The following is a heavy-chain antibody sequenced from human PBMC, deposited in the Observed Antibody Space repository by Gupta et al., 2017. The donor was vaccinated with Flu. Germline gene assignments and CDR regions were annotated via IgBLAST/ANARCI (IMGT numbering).Heavy chain of an antibody. J-gene: IGHJ5*02. Sequence: QVQLVQSGAEVKKPGASVKVSCKASEYTFTAYYIHWVRQAPGQGLEWMGRINPHSGTTNYEQKFQGRVTVTMDTSISTAYMDLSRLRSDDTAVYYCAREKHCSTTSCYRWFDPGGQGTLVTVSS. D-gene: IGHD2-2*02. CDR3: AREKHCSTTSCYRWFDP. CDR1: EYTFTAYY. V-gene: IGHV1-2*06. CDR2: INPHSGTT.